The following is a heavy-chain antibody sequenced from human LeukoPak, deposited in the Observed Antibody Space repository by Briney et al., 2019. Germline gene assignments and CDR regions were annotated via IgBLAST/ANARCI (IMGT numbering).Heavy chain of an antibody. V-gene: IGHV3-53*01. CDR1: GFTVSSIH. Sequence: PGGSLRLSCAASGFTVSSIHMSWGRQAPGKGLEWVSVIYSGGSTYYADSVKGRFTVSRDNSNNTLYLQMSRLRAEDTAVYYCARDLRTVTMIALGLDVWGQGTTVTVSS. J-gene: IGHJ6*02. D-gene: IGHD3-22*01. CDR2: IYSGGST. CDR3: ARDLRTVTMIALGLDV.